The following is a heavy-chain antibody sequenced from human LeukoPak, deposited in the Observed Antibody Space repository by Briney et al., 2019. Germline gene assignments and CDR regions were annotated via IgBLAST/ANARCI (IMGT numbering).Heavy chain of an antibody. CDR2: IYRGGIA. J-gene: IGHJ4*02. Sequence: GGSLRLSCAASGLNVSTNNMNSVRQAPGKGLEWVSVIYRGGIALNANSVKGRLTISRDSSRNTLFLQTNSLRAVDTAVYYCARGYSSADYWGQGTLVTVSS. D-gene: IGHD5-18*01. V-gene: IGHV3-53*05. CDR1: GLNVSTNN. CDR3: ARGYSSADY.